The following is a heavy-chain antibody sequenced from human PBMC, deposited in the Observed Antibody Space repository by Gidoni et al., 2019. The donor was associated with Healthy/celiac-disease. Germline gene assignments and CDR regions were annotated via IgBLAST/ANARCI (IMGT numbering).Heavy chain of an antibody. V-gene: IGHV4-59*01. Sequence: QVQLQASGPGLVKPSETLSLTCTVSGGSISSYYWSWIRQPPGKGLEWIGYIYYSGSTNYNPSLKSRVTISVDTSKNQFSLKLSSVTAADTAVYYCARDDGDAATGRYYYGMDVWGQGTTVTVSS. CDR1: GGSISSYY. D-gene: IGHD6-25*01. J-gene: IGHJ6*02. CDR3: ARDDGDAATGRYYYGMDV. CDR2: IYYSGST.